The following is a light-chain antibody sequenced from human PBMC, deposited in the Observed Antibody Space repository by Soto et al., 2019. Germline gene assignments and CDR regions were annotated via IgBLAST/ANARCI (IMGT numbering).Light chain of an antibody. CDR2: EAS. V-gene: IGKV1-5*03. Sequence: DIQMTQSPSTLSASVGDRATITCRASQSIRYGLAWFQQKPGKAPRLLIYEASRLESGVPSRISGSGSGTEFTLTISSLQPDDFATYYCQQYTNYPWTFGQGTKVDIK. J-gene: IGKJ1*01. CDR3: QQYTNYPWT. CDR1: QSIRYG.